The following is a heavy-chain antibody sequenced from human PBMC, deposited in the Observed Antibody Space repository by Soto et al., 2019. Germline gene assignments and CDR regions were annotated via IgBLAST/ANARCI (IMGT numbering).Heavy chain of an antibody. J-gene: IGHJ4*02. CDR2: ISYDGTNK. CDR3: AKDTYYHDSTGYYVFDY. V-gene: IGHV3-30*18. Sequence: PGGSLRLSCAASGFIFSNYGVYWVRQAPGKGLEWVAVISYDGTNKHYADSVKGRFTISRDNSKNTVYLQMNNLRAEDTAVFYCAKDTYYHDSTGYYVFDYWGQGTLVTVSS. CDR1: GFIFSNYG. D-gene: IGHD3-22*01.